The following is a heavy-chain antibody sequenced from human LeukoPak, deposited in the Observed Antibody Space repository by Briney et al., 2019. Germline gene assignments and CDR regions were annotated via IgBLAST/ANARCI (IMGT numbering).Heavy chain of an antibody. CDR3: GGSGSYSGYYYYGMDV. D-gene: IGHD3-10*01. Sequence: PSETLSLTCTVSGGSISSYYWSWIRQPAGKGLEWVGRIYTSGSTNYNPSFKSRVTMSVDTSKNQFSLKLSSVTAADTAVYYCGGSGSYSGYYYYGMDVWGQGTTVTVSS. CDR1: GGSISSYY. V-gene: IGHV4-4*07. CDR2: IYTSGST. J-gene: IGHJ6*02.